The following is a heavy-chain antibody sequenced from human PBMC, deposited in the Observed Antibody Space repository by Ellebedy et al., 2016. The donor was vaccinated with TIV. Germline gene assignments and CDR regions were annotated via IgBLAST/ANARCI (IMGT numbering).Heavy chain of an antibody. Sequence: GGSLRLSCATSGFTVSTNYMNWVRQAPGKGLEWVSIISRAGSTYYADSVKGRFTISKDNSKNTLNLQMTSLRAEDTAEYYCARASFYDVDLSGWYFDIWGRGTLVTVSS. D-gene: IGHD3-10*02. CDR3: ARASFYDVDLSGWYFDI. CDR2: ISRAGST. J-gene: IGHJ2*01. CDR1: GFTVSTNY. V-gene: IGHV3-66*01.